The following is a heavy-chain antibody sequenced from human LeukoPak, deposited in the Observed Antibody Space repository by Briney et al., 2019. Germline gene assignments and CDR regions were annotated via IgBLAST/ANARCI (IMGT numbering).Heavy chain of an antibody. J-gene: IGHJ4*02. CDR3: ARHFDCSSTSCYGYFDY. CDR1: GGSFSGYY. V-gene: IGHV4-34*01. Sequence: SETLSFTCAVYGGSFSGYYWGWIRQPPGKGLEWIGEINHSGSTNYNPSLKSRVTISVDTSKNQFSLKLSSVTAADTAVYYCARHFDCSSTSCYGYFDYWGQGTLVTVSS. D-gene: IGHD2-2*01. CDR2: INHSGST.